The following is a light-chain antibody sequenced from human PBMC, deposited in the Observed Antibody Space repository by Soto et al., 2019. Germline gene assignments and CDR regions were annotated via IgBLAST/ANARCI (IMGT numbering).Light chain of an antibody. Sequence: QSALTQPASVSGSPGQSITISCTGTSSDVGGYDDVSWYLHHPGKAPRLMIYEVTNRPSGVSNRFSGSESGNTASLTISGLQAEDEADYYCSSYTSSSTVVFGGGTQLTVL. CDR3: SSYTSSSTVV. J-gene: IGLJ2*01. V-gene: IGLV2-14*01. CDR1: SSDVGGYDD. CDR2: EVT.